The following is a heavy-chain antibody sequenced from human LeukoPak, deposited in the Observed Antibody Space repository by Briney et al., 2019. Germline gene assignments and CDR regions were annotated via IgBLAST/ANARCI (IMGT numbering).Heavy chain of an antibody. CDR1: GYSISSGYY. Sequence: SETLSLTCTVSGYSISSGYYWGWIRQPPGKGLEWIGSIYHSGSTNYNPSLKSRVTISVDTSKNQFSLKLSSVTAADTAVYYCARGFRSWYGFDYWGQGTLVTVSS. D-gene: IGHD6-13*01. CDR2: IYHSGST. J-gene: IGHJ4*02. CDR3: ARGFRSWYGFDY. V-gene: IGHV4-38-2*02.